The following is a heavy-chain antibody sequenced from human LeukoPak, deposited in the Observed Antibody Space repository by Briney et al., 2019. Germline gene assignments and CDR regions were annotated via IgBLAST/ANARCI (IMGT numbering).Heavy chain of an antibody. J-gene: IGHJ6*03. CDR3: AKAGGSGSYSYYYYYMDV. Sequence: GRSLRLSCAASGFIFSHYGMSWVRQAPGKGLEWVSAISGSGGSTYYADSVKGRFTISRDNSKSTLYLQMNSLRAEDTAVYYCAKAGGSGSYSYYYYYMDVWGKGTTVTISS. V-gene: IGHV3-23*01. D-gene: IGHD3-10*01. CDR2: ISGSGGST. CDR1: GFIFSHYG.